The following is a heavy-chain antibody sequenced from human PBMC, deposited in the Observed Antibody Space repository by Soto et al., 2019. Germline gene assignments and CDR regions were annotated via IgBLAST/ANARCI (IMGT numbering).Heavy chain of an antibody. V-gene: IGHV3-23*01. CDR2: ISGSGGST. J-gene: IGHJ4*02. D-gene: IGHD2-15*01. CDR1: GFTFSSYA. CDR3: AKSIVVVVAATLPLLDY. Sequence: GGSLRLSCAASGFTFSSYAMSWVRQAPGKGLEWVSAISGSGGSTYYADSVKGRFTISRDNSKNTLYLQMNSLRAEDTAVYYCAKSIVVVVAATLPLLDYWGQGTLVTVSS.